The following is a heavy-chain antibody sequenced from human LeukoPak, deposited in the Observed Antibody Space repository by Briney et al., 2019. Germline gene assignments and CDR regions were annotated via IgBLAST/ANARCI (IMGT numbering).Heavy chain of an antibody. Sequence: ASVKVSCKASGYTFTGYYMHWVRQAPGQGLEWMGWISAYNGNTNYAQKLQGRVTMTTDTSTSTAYMELRSLRSDDTAVYYCARVYLSRGSPDAFDIWGQGTMVTVSS. J-gene: IGHJ3*02. CDR3: ARVYLSRGSPDAFDI. CDR1: GYTFTGYY. CDR2: ISAYNGNT. D-gene: IGHD5-12*01. V-gene: IGHV1-18*04.